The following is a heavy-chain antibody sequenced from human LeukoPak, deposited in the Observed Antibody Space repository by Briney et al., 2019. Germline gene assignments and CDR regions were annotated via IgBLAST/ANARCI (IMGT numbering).Heavy chain of an antibody. CDR2: IIPIFGTA. V-gene: IGHV1-69*05. Sequence: ASVKVSCKASGGTFSSYAISWVRQAPGQGLEWMGGIIPIFGTANYAQKFQGRVTITTDESTSTAYMELSSLRSEDTAAYYCARRGRYNWNSYAFDIWGQGTMVTVSS. D-gene: IGHD1-7*01. J-gene: IGHJ3*02. CDR3: ARRGRYNWNSYAFDI. CDR1: GGTFSSYA.